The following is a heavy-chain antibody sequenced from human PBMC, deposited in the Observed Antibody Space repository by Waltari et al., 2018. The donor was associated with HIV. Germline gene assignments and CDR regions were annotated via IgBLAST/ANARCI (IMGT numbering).Heavy chain of an antibody. V-gene: IGHV3-66*01. CDR1: GFTVSSNY. J-gene: IGHJ6*02. CDR2: IYSCRST. D-gene: IGHD6-13*01. CDR3: ARDWAHSSSWSRYYYHGMDV. Sequence: EVQLVESGGGLVQPGGSLRLSCAASGFTVSSNYMSWVRQAPGKGLEWFSVIYSCRSTYYAASGKGRFTSPRHNSKNPLYLQMNSLRAEDTAVYYCARDWAHSSSWSRYYYHGMDVWGQGTTVTVSS.